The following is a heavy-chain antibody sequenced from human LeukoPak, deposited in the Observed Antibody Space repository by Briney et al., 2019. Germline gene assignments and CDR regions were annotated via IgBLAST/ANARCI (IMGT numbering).Heavy chain of an antibody. Sequence: GGSLRLSCAASGFTFSSFWMSWVRQAPGKRLEWVANIQQDGSEKHYVDSVKGRFTISRDNAKNSLYLQMNSLRAEDTALYYCARDLSDNYTIDYWGQGTLVTVSS. J-gene: IGHJ4*02. CDR2: IQQDGSEK. V-gene: IGHV3-7*01. CDR3: ARDLSDNYTIDY. CDR1: GFTFSSFW. D-gene: IGHD4-11*01.